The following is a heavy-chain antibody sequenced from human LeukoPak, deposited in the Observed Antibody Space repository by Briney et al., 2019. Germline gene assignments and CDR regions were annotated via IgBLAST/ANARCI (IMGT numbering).Heavy chain of an antibody. J-gene: IGHJ4*03. V-gene: IGHV4-34*01. CDR3: ARGATIRATGYFDF. CDR2: IDHRGDT. CDR1: GGSFSRYY. Sequence: PSETLSLTCAVYGGSFSRYYWSWIRQSPGKGLEWIAEIDHRGDTNYNPSVKSRVTISVDTSKNQFSLRVRSLSAADTAVYYCARGATIRATGYFDFWGQGTLVTVSS. D-gene: IGHD5-24*01.